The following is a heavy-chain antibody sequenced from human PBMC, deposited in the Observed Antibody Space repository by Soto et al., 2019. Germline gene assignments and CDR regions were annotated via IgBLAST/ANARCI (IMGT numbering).Heavy chain of an antibody. D-gene: IGHD2-15*01. CDR3: ARDEGSCIGCEYFQH. CDR1: GFTFSSYG. J-gene: IGHJ1*01. CDR2: IWYDGSNK. V-gene: IGHV3-33*01. Sequence: QVQLVESGGGVVQPGRSLRLSGAASGFTFSSYGMHWVRQAPGKGLEWVAVIWYDGSNKYYADSVKGRFTISRDNSENTLYLQMNSLTAEDTAVYYCARDEGSCIGCEYFQHWGQGTLVTVSS.